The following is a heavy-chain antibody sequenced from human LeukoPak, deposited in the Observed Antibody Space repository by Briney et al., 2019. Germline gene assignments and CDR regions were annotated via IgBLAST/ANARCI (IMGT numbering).Heavy chain of an antibody. CDR1: GFTFSRYS. J-gene: IGHJ4*02. D-gene: IGHD5-24*01. CDR3: AREGGGYNKDY. Sequence: GGSLRLSCAASGFTFSRYSMNWVRQAPGKGLEWVSYISSSSSTIYYADSVKGRFTISRDNAQNSLYLQMNSLRAEDTAVYYCAREGGGYNKDYWGQGTLVTVSS. V-gene: IGHV3-48*04. CDR2: ISSSSSTI.